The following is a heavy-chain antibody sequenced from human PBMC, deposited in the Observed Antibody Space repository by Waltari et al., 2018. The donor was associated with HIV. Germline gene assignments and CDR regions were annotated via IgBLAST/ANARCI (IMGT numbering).Heavy chain of an antibody. D-gene: IGHD3-22*01. J-gene: IGHJ4*02. Sequence: EVQLLESGGGLVQPGGSLRLSCAASGFTFSSDAMSWVRQAPRQGLEWVSAISGSGGSTYYADSVKGRFTISRDNSKNTLYLQMNSLRAEDTAVYYCAIPLAYYYDSSGYPKGDYWGQGTLVTVSS. CDR2: ISGSGGST. V-gene: IGHV3-23*01. CDR3: AIPLAYYYDSSGYPKGDY. CDR1: GFTFSSDA.